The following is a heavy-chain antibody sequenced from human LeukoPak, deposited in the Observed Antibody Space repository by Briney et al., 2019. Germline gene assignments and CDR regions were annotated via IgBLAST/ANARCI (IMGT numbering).Heavy chain of an antibody. D-gene: IGHD5-12*01. CDR3: ASGNSGYPYYYYYGMDV. V-gene: IGHV1-18*01. J-gene: IGHJ6*02. CDR1: GYTFTSYG. Sequence: ASVKVSCKASGYTFTSYGISWVRQAPGQGLEWMGWISAYNGNTNYAQKLQGRVTMTTDTSTSTAYMELRSLRSDDTAVYYCASGNSGYPYYYYYGMDVWGQGTTVTVSS. CDR2: ISAYNGNT.